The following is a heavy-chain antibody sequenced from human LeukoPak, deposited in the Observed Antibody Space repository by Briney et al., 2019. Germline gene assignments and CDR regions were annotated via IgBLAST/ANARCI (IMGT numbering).Heavy chain of an antibody. Sequence: NPSETLSLTCNVSGDSIGSSSYYWVWIRQTPEKGLEWIGSIFYSGSNYYTPSLNRRVTMSLDTSKNQFSLRLTSATAADTAVYYCARQVAIVEPTDPNWFDSWGQGTLVTVSS. CDR3: ARQVAIVEPTDPNWFDS. D-gene: IGHD1-26*01. V-gene: IGHV4-39*07. CDR1: GDSIGSSSYY. CDR2: IFYSGSN. J-gene: IGHJ5*01.